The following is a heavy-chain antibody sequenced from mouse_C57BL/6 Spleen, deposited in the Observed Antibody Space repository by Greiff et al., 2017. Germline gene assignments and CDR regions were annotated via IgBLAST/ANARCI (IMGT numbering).Heavy chain of an antibody. V-gene: IGHV3-6*01. CDR3: ARGDYYGSSYWYFDV. CDR1: GYSITSGYY. J-gene: IGHJ1*03. Sequence: EVQLQQSGPGLVKPSQSLSLTCSVTGYSITSGYYWNWIRQFPGNKLEWMGYISYDGSNNYNPSLKNRISITRDPSKNQFFLKLNSVTTEDTATYYCARGDYYGSSYWYFDVWGTGTTVTVSS. D-gene: IGHD1-1*01. CDR2: ISYDGSN.